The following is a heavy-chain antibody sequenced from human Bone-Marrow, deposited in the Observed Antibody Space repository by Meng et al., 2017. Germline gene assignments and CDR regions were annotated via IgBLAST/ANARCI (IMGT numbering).Heavy chain of an antibody. V-gene: IGHV3-30*01. CDR3: ARELVGATPFDY. CDR1: GFTFSSYA. CDR2: ISYDGSNK. Sequence: GESLKISCAASGFTFSSYAMHWVRQAPGKGLEWVAVISYDGSNKYYADSVKGRFTISRDNSKNTLYLQMNSLRAEDTAVYYCARELVGATPFDYWGQGTLVNGAS. D-gene: IGHD1-26*01. J-gene: IGHJ4*02.